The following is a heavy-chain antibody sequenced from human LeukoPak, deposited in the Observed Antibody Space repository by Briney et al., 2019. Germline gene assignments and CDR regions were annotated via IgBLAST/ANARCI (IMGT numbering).Heavy chain of an antibody. CDR2: INPSNTNT. V-gene: IGHV1-46*01. Sequence: ASVTVSCKASGYTFTSYHVHWVRQAPGQGLEWMGIINPSNTNTYYAQKFQGRVTVTRDTSTSTVYMEMSSLRSEDTAVYYCARDGGWYGNSDYWGQGTLVTVSS. D-gene: IGHD6-19*01. CDR1: GYTFTSYH. J-gene: IGHJ4*02. CDR3: ARDGGWYGNSDY.